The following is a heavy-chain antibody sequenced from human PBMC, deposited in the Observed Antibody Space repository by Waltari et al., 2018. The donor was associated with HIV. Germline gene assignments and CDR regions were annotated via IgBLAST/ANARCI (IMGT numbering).Heavy chain of an antibody. D-gene: IGHD3-22*01. CDR3: ARDQDYYDSSGYTCYAFDM. J-gene: IGHJ3*02. CDR2: IYRSGTT. CDR1: ASSISRGYY. Sequence: QVQLQESGPGVVKPSETLSLTCTVSASSISRGYYWGWLRQSPGKGLGWIGMIYRSGTTYYNPTLKSRVTISVNMSKNQFSLKLTSMTAADTALYYCARDQDYYDSSGYTCYAFDMWGPGTMVTVSS. V-gene: IGHV4-38-2*02.